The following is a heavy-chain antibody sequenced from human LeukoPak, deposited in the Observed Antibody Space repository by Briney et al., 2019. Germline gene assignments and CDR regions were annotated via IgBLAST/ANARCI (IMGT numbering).Heavy chain of an antibody. Sequence: GGSLRLSCAASGFTFSSYSMNWVRQAPGKGLEWVANIKRDGSEEYYVDSVKGRFAISRDNAKNSLYLQMNSLRAEDTAVYYCARDPYSSFFGAFDIWGQGTMVTVSS. D-gene: IGHD6-6*01. V-gene: IGHV3-7*04. CDR2: IKRDGSEE. J-gene: IGHJ3*02. CDR1: GFTFSSYS. CDR3: ARDPYSSFFGAFDI.